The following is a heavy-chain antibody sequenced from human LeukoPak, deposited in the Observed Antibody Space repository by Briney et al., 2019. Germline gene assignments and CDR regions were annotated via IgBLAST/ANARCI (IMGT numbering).Heavy chain of an antibody. CDR2: IYPGDSDT. Sequence: GESLKISCKGSGYSFTSYWIGWVRQMPGKGLEWMGIIYPGDSDTRYSPSFQGQVTISADKSISTAYLQWSSLKASDTAMYYCARRKGRYCSGGTCQGLIDYWGQGTLVTVSS. V-gene: IGHV5-51*01. CDR3: ARRKGRYCSGGTCQGLIDY. CDR1: GYSFTSYW. D-gene: IGHD2-15*01. J-gene: IGHJ4*02.